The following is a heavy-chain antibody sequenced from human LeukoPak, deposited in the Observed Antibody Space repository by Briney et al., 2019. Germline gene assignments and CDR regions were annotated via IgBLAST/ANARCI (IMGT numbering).Heavy chain of an antibody. J-gene: IGHJ3*01. CDR2: IADAGT. V-gene: IGHV3-23*01. CDR1: GFTFNDFA. D-gene: IGHD3-16*01. CDR3: ARNLGPFDV. Sequence: PGGSLRLSCAASGFTFNDFAMTWVRQAPGKALEWVSTIADAGTYYADSVKGRFIISRDNSKNMLYLQLNSLRAGDTAMYYCARNLGPFDVRGHGTMVTVSS.